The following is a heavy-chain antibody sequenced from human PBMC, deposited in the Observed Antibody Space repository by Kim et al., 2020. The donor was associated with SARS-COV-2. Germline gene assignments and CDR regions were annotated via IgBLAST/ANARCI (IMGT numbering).Heavy chain of an antibody. V-gene: IGHV4-59*01. CDR3: ARENAWAHVPGIAAAVWFDP. D-gene: IGHD6-13*01. CDR2: IYYSGST. J-gene: IGHJ5*02. Sequence: SETLSLTCTVSGGSISSYYWSWIRQPPGKGLEWIGYIYYSGSTNYNPSLKSRVTISVDTSKNQFSLKLSSVTAADTAVYYCARENAWAHVPGIAAAVWFDPGGQGTLVTVSS. CDR1: GGSISSYY.